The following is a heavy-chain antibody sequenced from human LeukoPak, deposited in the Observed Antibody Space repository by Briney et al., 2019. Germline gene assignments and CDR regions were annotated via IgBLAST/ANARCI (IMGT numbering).Heavy chain of an antibody. CDR2: TRNKASSYTT. CDR3: VRDRRNYDTSGYILDY. CDR1: GFTFSDHY. J-gene: IGHJ4*02. V-gene: IGHV3-72*01. Sequence: GGSLRLSCAASGFTFSDHYMDWVRQAPGKGLEWVGRTRNKASSYTTEYAASVKGGFTISRDDSKNSLYLQMNSLETEDTAVYYCVRDRRNYDTSGYILDYWGQGTLVTVSS. D-gene: IGHD3-22*01.